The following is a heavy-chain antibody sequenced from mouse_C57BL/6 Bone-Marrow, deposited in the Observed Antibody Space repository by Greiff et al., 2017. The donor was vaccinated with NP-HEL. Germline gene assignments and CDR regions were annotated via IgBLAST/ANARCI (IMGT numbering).Heavy chain of an antibody. J-gene: IGHJ3*01. CDR3: ARTPFGYYGSSPWLAY. CDR2: IHPNSGST. D-gene: IGHD1-1*01. V-gene: IGHV1-64*01. Sequence: VQLQQPGAELVKPGASVKLSCKASGYTFTSYWMHWVKQRPGQGLEWIGMIHPNSGSTNYNEKFKSKATLTVDKSSSTAYMQLSSLTSEDSAVYYCARTPFGYYGSSPWLAYWGQGTLVTVSA. CDR1: GYTFTSYW.